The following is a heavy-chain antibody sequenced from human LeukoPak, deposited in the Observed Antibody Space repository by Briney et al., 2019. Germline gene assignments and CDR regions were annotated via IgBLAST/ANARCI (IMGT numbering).Heavy chain of an antibody. CDR2: ISWNSGSI. V-gene: IGHV3-9*01. Sequence: SLRLSCAASGFTFSSYSMNWVRHAPGKGLEWVSGISWNSGSIGYADSVKGRFTISRDNAKNSLYLQMNSLRAEDTALYYCAKGGGGALFDYWGQGTLVTVSS. J-gene: IGHJ4*02. CDR1: GFTFSSYS. D-gene: IGHD2-15*01. CDR3: AKGGGGALFDY.